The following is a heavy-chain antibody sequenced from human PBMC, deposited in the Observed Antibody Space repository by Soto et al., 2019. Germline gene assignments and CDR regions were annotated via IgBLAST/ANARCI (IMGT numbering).Heavy chain of an antibody. CDR1: GFTFSSYS. J-gene: IGHJ6*02. CDR2: ISSSSSYI. CDR3: ARAYCSSTSCYAGCYGMDV. Sequence: EVQLVESGGGLVKPGGSLILSCAASGFTFSSYSMNWVRQAPGKGLEWVSSISSSSSYIYYADSVKGRFTISRDNAKNSLYLQMNSLRAEDTAVYYCARAYCSSTSCYAGCYGMDVWGQGTTVTVSS. V-gene: IGHV3-21*01. D-gene: IGHD2-2*01.